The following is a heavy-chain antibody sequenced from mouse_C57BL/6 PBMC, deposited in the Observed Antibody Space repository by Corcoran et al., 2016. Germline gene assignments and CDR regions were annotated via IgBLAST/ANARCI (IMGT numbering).Heavy chain of an antibody. CDR2: IYPGSGNT. V-gene: IGHV1-76*01. Sequence: QVQLKPSGAELVRLGASVKLSCKASGYTFTDSYINWVKQRPGQGVEWIARIYPGSGNTYYNEKFKGKATLTAEKYSSTAYMQLSSLTSEDSAVYCCARSDYYAMDYWGQGTSVTVSS. CDR3: ARSDYYAMDY. J-gene: IGHJ4*01. CDR1: GYTFTDSY.